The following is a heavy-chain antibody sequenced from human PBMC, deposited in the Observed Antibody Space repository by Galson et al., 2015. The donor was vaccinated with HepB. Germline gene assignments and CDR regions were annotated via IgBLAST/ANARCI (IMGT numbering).Heavy chain of an antibody. J-gene: IGHJ6*02. CDR2: LNWKGDYT. CDR1: GFTFHNYG. V-gene: IGHV3-20*04. Sequence: SLRLSCAASGFTFHNYGMTWVRQVPGKELEWVAGLNWKGDYTGYADSVKGRFTISRDNAQNSLFLQMNSLRAEDTALYYCARANYYDSSGYRGGMDVWGQGTTVAVSS. CDR3: ARANYYDSSGYRGGMDV. D-gene: IGHD3-22*01.